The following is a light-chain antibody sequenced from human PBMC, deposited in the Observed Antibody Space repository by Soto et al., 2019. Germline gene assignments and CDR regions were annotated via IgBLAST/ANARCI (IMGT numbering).Light chain of an antibody. CDR1: QILLHSNGYNY. Sequence: DIVITHSPLSLPVTPVDPASISFMSSQILLHSNGYNYLDWYLQKPGQSPQLLIYLGSNRASGVPDRFSGSGSGKDFTLKISRVEAEDVGVYYCMQPLQSWKFGQGTKV. V-gene: IGKV2-28*01. J-gene: IGKJ1*01. CDR3: MQPLQSWK. CDR2: LGS.